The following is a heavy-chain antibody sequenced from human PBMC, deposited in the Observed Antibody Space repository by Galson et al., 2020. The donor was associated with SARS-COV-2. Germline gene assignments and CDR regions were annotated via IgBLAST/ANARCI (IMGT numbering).Heavy chain of an antibody. CDR1: GYTFTNFA. Sequence: ASVKVSCKASGYTFTNFAISWVRQAPGQGLEWMGWISAYNGDTNYAQKSQGRVTMTTDTSTTTAYMELRSLRSDDTAVYYCARASRSIVAGGNWFDPWGQGTLVTVSS. V-gene: IGHV1-18*01. CDR2: ISAYNGDT. D-gene: IGHD3-16*01. J-gene: IGHJ5*02. CDR3: ARASRSIVAGGNWFDP.